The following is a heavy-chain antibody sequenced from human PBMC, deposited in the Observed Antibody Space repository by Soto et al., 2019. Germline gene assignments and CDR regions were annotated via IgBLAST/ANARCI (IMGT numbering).Heavy chain of an antibody. D-gene: IGHD3-16*01. V-gene: IGHV3-48*01. J-gene: IGHJ3*02. Sequence: EVQLVESGGGLVQPGGSLRLSCAASGFTFSRYSMNWVRQAPGKGLEWVSYISSSSSTIYYADSVKGRFTISRDNAKNSLYLQMNSLRAEDTALYYWARLQVPMDIYDYIWGIPPGIPYAFDIWGHGTMVTVSS. CDR2: ISSSSSTI. CDR3: ARLQVPMDIYDYIWGIPPGIPYAFDI. CDR1: GFTFSRYS.